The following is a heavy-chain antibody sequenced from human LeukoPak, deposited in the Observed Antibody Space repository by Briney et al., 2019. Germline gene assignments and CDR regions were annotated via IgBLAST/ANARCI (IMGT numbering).Heavy chain of an antibody. CDR1: GGTFSNYA. CDR2: IIPIFGTA. D-gene: IGHD3-3*01. J-gene: IGHJ4*02. V-gene: IGHV1-69*05. CDR3: ARVLLRAAGINLDY. Sequence: SVKVSCKASGGTFSNYAISWVRQAPGQGLEWMGRIIPIFGTANYAQKFQGRVTITTDESTSTAYLELSSLRPEDTAGYSCARVLLRAAGINLDYWGQGTLVTVSS.